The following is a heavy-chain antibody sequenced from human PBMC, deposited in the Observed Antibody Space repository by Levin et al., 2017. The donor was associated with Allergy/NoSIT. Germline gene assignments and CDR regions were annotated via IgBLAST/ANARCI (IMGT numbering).Heavy chain of an antibody. J-gene: IGHJ4*02. CDR1: GFTFSNAW. V-gene: IGHV3-15*01. Sequence: GGSLRLSCAASGFTFSNAWMSWVRQAPGKGLEWVGRIKSKTDGGTTDYAAPVKGRFTISRDDSKNTLYLQMNSLKTEDTAVYYCTTVPGITMVQGVIIFFDYWGQGTLVTVSS. CDR3: TTVPGITMVQGVIIFFDY. D-gene: IGHD3-10*01. CDR2: IKSKTDGGTT.